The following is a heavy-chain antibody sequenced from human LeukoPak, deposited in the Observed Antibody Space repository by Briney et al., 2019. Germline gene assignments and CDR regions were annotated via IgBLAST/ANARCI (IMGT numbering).Heavy chain of an antibody. Sequence: GGSLRLSCVDSGFTLINYGMNWVCQAPGKGPQTHSAIRATGANSYYADSAKGRIHISRDNSKNTVNLQMNNLTAHDTALYYFANDGRDYSNAYSDFFPSWGQATLVIVSP. V-gene: IGHV3-23*01. CDR1: GFTLINYG. D-gene: IGHD5-18*01. CDR2: IRATGANS. CDR3: ANDGRDYSNAYSDFFPS. J-gene: IGHJ4*02.